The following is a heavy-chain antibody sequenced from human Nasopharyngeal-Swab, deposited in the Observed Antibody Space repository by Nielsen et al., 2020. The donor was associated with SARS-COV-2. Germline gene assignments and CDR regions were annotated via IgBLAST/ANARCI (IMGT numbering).Heavy chain of an antibody. Sequence: GGSLRLSCAASGFTFSSYGMHWVRQAPGKGLEWVAVISYDGSNKYYADSVKGRFTISRDNSKNTLYLQMNSLRAEDTAVYYCAKDVYRRSGYIYGSDAFDIWGQGTMVTVSS. J-gene: IGHJ3*02. D-gene: IGHD5-18*01. CDR3: AKDVYRRSGYIYGSDAFDI. CDR2: ISYDGSNK. CDR1: GFTFSSYG. V-gene: IGHV3-30*18.